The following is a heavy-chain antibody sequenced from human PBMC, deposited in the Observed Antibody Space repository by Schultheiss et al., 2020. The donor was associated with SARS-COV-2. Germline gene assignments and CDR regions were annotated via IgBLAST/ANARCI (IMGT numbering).Heavy chain of an antibody. CDR3: AREARGYCSSTSCSYYYYGMDV. J-gene: IGHJ6*02. Sequence: SETLSLTCTVSGGSISSGGYYWSWIRQHPGKGLEWIGYIYYSGSTYYNPYLKSRVTISVDTSKNQFSLKLSSVTAADTAVYYCAREARGYCSSTSCSYYYYGMDVWGQGTTVTVSS. V-gene: IGHV4-31*03. CDR2: IYYSGST. CDR1: GGSISSGGYY. D-gene: IGHD2-2*01.